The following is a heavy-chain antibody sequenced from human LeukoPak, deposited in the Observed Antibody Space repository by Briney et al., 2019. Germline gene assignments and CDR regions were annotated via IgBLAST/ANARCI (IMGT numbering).Heavy chain of an antibody. CDR2: IKPDGSEE. V-gene: IGHV3-7*01. CDR3: VRGHYADY. CDR1: GFAFSSYY. Sequence: GGSLRLSCAASGFAFSSYYMNWVRQAPGKGLEWVANIKPDGSEENYVDSVRRRFTISRDNAKNSVYLQMNSLRADDTALYYCVRGHYADYTSQGTLVTVSS. J-gene: IGHJ4*02.